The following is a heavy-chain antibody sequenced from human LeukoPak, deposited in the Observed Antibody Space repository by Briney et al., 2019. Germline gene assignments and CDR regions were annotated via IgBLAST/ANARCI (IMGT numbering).Heavy chain of an antibody. Sequence: PGGSLRLSCAASGFTFSSYGMHWVRQAPGKGLEWVAVISYDGSNKYYADSVKGRFTISRDNSKNTLYLQMNSLRAEDTAVYYCAKDHRQWEPYFDYWGQGTLVTVSS. CDR1: GFTFSSYG. J-gene: IGHJ4*02. CDR2: ISYDGSNK. V-gene: IGHV3-30*18. D-gene: IGHD1-26*01. CDR3: AKDHRQWEPYFDY.